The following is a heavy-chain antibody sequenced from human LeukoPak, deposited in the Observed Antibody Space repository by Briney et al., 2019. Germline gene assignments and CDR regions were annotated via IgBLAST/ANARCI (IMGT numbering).Heavy chain of an antibody. CDR1: GYTLTELS. Sequence: GASVKVSCKVSGYTLTELSMHWVRQAPGKGLEWMGWIKPNSGDTNYAQKFQGRVTMTRDTSISTAYMELTSLRSDDTAVYYCARVFGRQLPDNWGQGTLVTVSS. CDR3: ARVFGRQLPDN. D-gene: IGHD1-26*01. J-gene: IGHJ4*02. CDR2: IKPNSGDT. V-gene: IGHV1-2*02.